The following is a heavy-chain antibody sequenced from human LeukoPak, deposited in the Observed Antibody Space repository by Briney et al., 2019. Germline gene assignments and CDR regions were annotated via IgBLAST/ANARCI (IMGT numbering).Heavy chain of an antibody. CDR3: ARGTTVVTPTYWYFDP. Sequence: SETLSPTCTVSGGSISSYYWSWIRQPPGKGLEWIGYIYYSGSTNYNPSLKSRVTISVDTSKNQFSLKLSSVTAADTAVYYCARGTTVVTPTYWYFDPWGRGTLVTVSS. V-gene: IGHV4-59*12. D-gene: IGHD4-23*01. CDR2: IYYSGST. J-gene: IGHJ2*01. CDR1: GGSISSYY.